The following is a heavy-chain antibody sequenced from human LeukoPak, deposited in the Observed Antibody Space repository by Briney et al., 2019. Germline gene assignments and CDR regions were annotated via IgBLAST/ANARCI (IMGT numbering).Heavy chain of an antibody. D-gene: IGHD6-6*01. CDR1: GGSISSYY. Sequence: SETLSLTCTVSGGSISSYYWSWIRQPPGKGLEWIGYTYYSGSTNYNPSLKSRVTISVDTSKNQFSLKLSSVTAADTAVYYCARVEGSSSSYYYYYMDVWGKGTTVTVSS. CDR2: TYYSGST. V-gene: IGHV4-59*01. CDR3: ARVEGSSSSYYYYYMDV. J-gene: IGHJ6*03.